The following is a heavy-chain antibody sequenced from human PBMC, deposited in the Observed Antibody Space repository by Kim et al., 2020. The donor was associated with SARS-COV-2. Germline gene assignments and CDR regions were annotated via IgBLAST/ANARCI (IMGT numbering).Heavy chain of an antibody. V-gene: IGHV3-23*01. Sequence: GGSLRLSCAASGFTFSSYAMSWVRQAPGKGLEWVSAISGSGGSTYYADSVKGRFTISRDNSKNTLYLQMNSLRAEDTAVYYCAKGALVPQWLARGNSPYYFDYWGQGTLVTVSS. CDR2: ISGSGGST. D-gene: IGHD6-19*01. J-gene: IGHJ4*02. CDR1: GFTFSSYA. CDR3: AKGALVPQWLARGNSPYYFDY.